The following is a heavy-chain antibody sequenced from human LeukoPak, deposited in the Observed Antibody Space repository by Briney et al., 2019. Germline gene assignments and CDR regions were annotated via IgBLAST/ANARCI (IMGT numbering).Heavy chain of an antibody. CDR2: ISYDGSNK. J-gene: IGHJ4*02. CDR1: GFTFSSYA. Sequence: HAGGSLRLSCAASGFTFSSYAMHWVRQAPGKGLEWVAVISYDGSNKYYADSVKGRFTISRDNSKNTLYLQMNSLRAEDTAVYYCARAAVTIAVDYWGQGILVTVSS. CDR3: ARAAVTIAVDY. D-gene: IGHD6-13*01. V-gene: IGHV3-30-3*01.